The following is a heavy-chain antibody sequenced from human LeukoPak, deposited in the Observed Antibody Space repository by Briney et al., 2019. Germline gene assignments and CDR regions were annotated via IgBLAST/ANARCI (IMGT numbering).Heavy chain of an antibody. Sequence: GGSLRLSCAASGFTFSSYAMHWVRQAPGKGLEWVAVISYDGSNKYYADSVKGRFTISRDNSKNTLYLQMNSLRPEDTAVHYCAKVGDSSSWYQNWFDPWGQGTLVTVSS. CDR3: AKVGDSSSWYQNWFDP. D-gene: IGHD6-13*01. CDR1: GFTFSSYA. J-gene: IGHJ5*02. V-gene: IGHV3-30*04. CDR2: ISYDGSNK.